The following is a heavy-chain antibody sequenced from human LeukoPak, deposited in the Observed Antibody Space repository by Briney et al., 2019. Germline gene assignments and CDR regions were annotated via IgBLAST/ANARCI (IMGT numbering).Heavy chain of an antibody. J-gene: IGHJ4*02. Sequence: ASVKVSCKAPGNTFNTYYMHWVRQAPGHGLEWMGEIDPFSHATHYAQKFQGRVTMTRDMSTSTVYMELSSLRSEDTAVYYCARDNQGGGSGMPFDYWGQGTLVTVSS. CDR1: GNTFNTYY. D-gene: IGHD3-10*01. CDR3: ARDNQGGGSGMPFDY. V-gene: IGHV1-46*02. CDR2: IDPFSHAT.